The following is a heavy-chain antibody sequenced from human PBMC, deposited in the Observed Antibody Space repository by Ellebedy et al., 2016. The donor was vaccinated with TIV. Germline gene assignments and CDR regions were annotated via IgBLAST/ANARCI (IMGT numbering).Heavy chain of an antibody. V-gene: IGHV3-74*01. CDR1: GFTFSSYW. D-gene: IGHD6-19*01. CDR3: ARSRGNDVGWYKPDC. CDR2: IYADGSKT. Sequence: PGGSLRLSCAASGFTFSSYWMYWVLHAPGPGLVWVSRIYADGSKTSYADSVKRRFTISRDNAKNTLYLQMNSLTAEDTAVYYCARSRGNDVGWYKPDCWGQGTLVTVSS. J-gene: IGHJ4*02.